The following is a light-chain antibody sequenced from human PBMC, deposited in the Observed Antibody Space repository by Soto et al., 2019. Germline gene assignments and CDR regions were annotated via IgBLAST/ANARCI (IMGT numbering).Light chain of an antibody. CDR1: SADVGGYNF. J-gene: IGLJ1*01. Sequence: QSALTQPPSASGSLGQSVTISCTGTSADVGGYNFVSWYQQHPGKAPKLMIFEVSQRPSVVPDRFSGSKSGNTASLTVSELQAEDEADYYCASYAGSQNYVFGTGTKVTVL. CDR3: ASYAGSQNYV. CDR2: EVS. V-gene: IGLV2-8*01.